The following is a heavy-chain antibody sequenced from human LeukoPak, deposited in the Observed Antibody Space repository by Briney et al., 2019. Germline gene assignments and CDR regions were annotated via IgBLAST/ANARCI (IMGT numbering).Heavy chain of an antibody. CDR1: GGSISTYY. J-gene: IGHJ4*02. Sequence: PSETLSLTCTVSGGSISTYYWSWIRQPAGKGLEWIGRIYTSGSTDYNPSLKSRVTMSVDTSKNQFSLKLSSVTAADTAVYYCARQKLRYFDWLPHYFDYWGQGTLVTVSS. CDR2: IYTSGST. D-gene: IGHD3-9*01. CDR3: ARQKLRYFDWLPHYFDY. V-gene: IGHV4-4*07.